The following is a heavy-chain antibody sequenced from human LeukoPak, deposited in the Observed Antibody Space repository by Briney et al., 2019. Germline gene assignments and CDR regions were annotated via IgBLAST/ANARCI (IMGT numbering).Heavy chain of an antibody. D-gene: IGHD1-26*01. Sequence: ASVKVSCKASGYTFTSYGISWVRQAPGQGLEWMGWISAYNGNTNYAQKLQGRVTMTTDTSMSTAYMELRSLRSDDTAVYYCARGAQWELLGAFDIWGQGTMVTVSS. J-gene: IGHJ3*02. V-gene: IGHV1-18*01. CDR1: GYTFTSYG. CDR2: ISAYNGNT. CDR3: ARGAQWELLGAFDI.